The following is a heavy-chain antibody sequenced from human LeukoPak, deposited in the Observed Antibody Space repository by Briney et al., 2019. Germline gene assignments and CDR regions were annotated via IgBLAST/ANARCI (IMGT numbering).Heavy chain of an antibody. CDR1: GFTVSSYW. Sequence: GGSLRLSCAAAGFTVSSYWMSWVRPAPGKGREWVANIKQDGSEKYYVDSVKGRFTISRDNDKNSLYLQMDSLRAEDAAVYYCARGSVAQVLDYWRQGTLVTVSS. CDR2: IKQDGSEK. V-gene: IGHV3-7*01. D-gene: IGHD6-19*01. CDR3: ARGSVAQVLDY. J-gene: IGHJ4*02.